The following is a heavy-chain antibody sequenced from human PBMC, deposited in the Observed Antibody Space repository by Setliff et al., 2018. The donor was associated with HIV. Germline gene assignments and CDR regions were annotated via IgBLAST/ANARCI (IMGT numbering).Heavy chain of an antibody. CDR2: IHHSGST. Sequence: SETLSLTCAVSRGSISTTNWWSWVRQSPGKGLEWIGEIHHSGSTNYTPSLKSRVTISVATSKNQFSLKLNSVTTADTAVYYCARSRTSSGYYGVTGYGMDVWGQGTTVTVSS. CDR3: ARSRTSSGYYGVTGYGMDV. V-gene: IGHV4-4*02. D-gene: IGHD3-22*01. CDR1: RGSISTTNW. J-gene: IGHJ6*02.